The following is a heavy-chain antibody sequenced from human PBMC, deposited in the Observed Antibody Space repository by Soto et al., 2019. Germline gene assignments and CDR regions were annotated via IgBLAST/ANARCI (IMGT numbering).Heavy chain of an antibody. D-gene: IGHD3-22*01. V-gene: IGHV1-69*13. CDR2: IMPVFGTP. CDR1: GGTSNKYS. Sequence: SVKVSCKASGGTSNKYSFSWVRQAPVQGLEWMGGIMPVFGTPSYAQKFQGRVTITANESTNTFYMELSSLRSEDTAMYYCARAFRYHYDTSGYYPFDSWGQGTLVTVSS. CDR3: ARAFRYHYDTSGYYPFDS. J-gene: IGHJ5*01.